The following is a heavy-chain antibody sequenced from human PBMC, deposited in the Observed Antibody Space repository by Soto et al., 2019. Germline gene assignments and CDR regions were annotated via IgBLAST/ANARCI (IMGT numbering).Heavy chain of an antibody. Sequence: EVQLLESGGGFVQPGGSLRLSCAVSGFSFSNSAMTWVRQAPGKGLEWVSGISGSGDITYNTDSVKGRFAISRDTSKNVVYLQMRSLRAEDTAVYYCAKVPQWVLRYHDWFFDYWGQGTLVTVSS. V-gene: IGHV3-23*01. CDR1: GFSFSNSA. D-gene: IGHD3-9*01. CDR3: AKVPQWVLRYHDWFFDY. J-gene: IGHJ4*02. CDR2: ISGSGDIT.